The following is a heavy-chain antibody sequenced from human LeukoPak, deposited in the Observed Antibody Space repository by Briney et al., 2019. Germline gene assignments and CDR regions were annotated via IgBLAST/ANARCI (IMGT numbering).Heavy chain of an antibody. D-gene: IGHD3-3*01. V-gene: IGHV3-7*01. Sequence: GGSLRLSCVASGFTFSNYWMNWVRQAPGKGLEWVACIKQDGSEKYYLDSVKGRFTISRGNAKNSLYLQMSSLRAEDTAVYYCARDRSGGDFWSGFDYWGQGTLVTVSS. CDR3: ARDRSGGDFWSGFDY. J-gene: IGHJ4*02. CDR1: GFTFSNYW. CDR2: IKQDGSEK.